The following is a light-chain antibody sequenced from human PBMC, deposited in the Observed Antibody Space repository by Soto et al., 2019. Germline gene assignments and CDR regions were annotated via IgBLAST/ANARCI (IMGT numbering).Light chain of an antibody. J-gene: IGKJ5*01. V-gene: IGKV3-15*01. Sequence: EIVLTQSPATLSVSPGERATLSCRASESIDINLVCFQQKPGQSPRLLIFRASTRATGVPTRFSGSGSGTEFTLTISSLQSEDFALYYCQQYHRWPPITFGHGTRLEIK. CDR2: RAS. CDR1: ESIDIN. CDR3: QQYHRWPPIT.